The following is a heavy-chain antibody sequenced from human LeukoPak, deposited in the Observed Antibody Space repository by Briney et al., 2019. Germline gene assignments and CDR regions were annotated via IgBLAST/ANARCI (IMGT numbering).Heavy chain of an antibody. CDR3: ARDLLGNWFDP. CDR2: IIPIFGTA. V-gene: IGHV1-69*13. Sequence: ASVKVSCKASGYTFTSYGISWMRQAPGQGLEWMGGIIPIFGTANYAQKFQGRVTITADESTSTAYMELSSLRSEDTAVYYCARDLLGNWFDPWGQGTLVTVSS. CDR1: GYTFTSYG. J-gene: IGHJ5*02.